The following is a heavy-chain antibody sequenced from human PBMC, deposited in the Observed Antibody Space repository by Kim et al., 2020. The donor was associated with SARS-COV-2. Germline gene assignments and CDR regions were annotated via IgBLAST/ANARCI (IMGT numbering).Heavy chain of an antibody. J-gene: IGHJ4*02. CDR1: GGSISSYY. Sequence: SETLSLTCTVSGGSISSYYWSWIRQPPGKGLEWIGYIYYSGSTNYNPSLKSRVTISVDTSKNQFSLKLSSVTAADTAVYYCARGYYDSSGYYSFFDYWGQGTLVTVSS. V-gene: IGHV4-59*01. CDR2: IYYSGST. CDR3: ARGYYDSSGYYSFFDY. D-gene: IGHD3-22*01.